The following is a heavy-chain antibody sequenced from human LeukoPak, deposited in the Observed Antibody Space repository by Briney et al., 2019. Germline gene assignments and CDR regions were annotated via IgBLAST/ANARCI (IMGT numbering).Heavy chain of an antibody. CDR1: GYTFTSYD. V-gene: IGHV1-8*01. Sequence: ASVKVSCKASGYTFTSYDINWVRQATGQGLEWMGWMNPNSGNTGYAQKFQGRVTMTRNTSISTAYMELSSLRSEDTAVYYCARAVRSVVPAAISIRDYYFDYWGQGTLVTVSS. D-gene: IGHD2-2*01. CDR2: MNPNSGNT. J-gene: IGHJ4*02. CDR3: ARAVRSVVPAAISIRDYYFDY.